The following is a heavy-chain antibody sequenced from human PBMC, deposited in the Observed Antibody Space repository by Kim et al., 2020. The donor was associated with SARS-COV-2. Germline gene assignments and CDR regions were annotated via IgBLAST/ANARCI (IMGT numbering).Heavy chain of an antibody. CDR3: AREGCSGGSCYRYVDY. J-gene: IGHJ4*02. V-gene: IGHV1-46*01. Sequence: ASVKVSCKASGYTFTSYYMHWVRQAPGQGLEWMGIINPSGGSTSYAQKFQGRVTMTRDTSTSTVYMELSSLRSEDTAVYYCAREGCSGGSCYRYVDYWGQGTLVTVSS. CDR1: GYTFTSYY. D-gene: IGHD2-15*01. CDR2: INPSGGST.